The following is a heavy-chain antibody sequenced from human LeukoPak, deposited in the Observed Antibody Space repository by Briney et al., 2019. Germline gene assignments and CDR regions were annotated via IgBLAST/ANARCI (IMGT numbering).Heavy chain of an antibody. V-gene: IGHV3-23*01. CDR3: AKINYYDSSGYYLGLDY. CDR2: ISGSGGST. J-gene: IGHJ4*02. CDR1: GFTFSSYS. Sequence: PGGSLRLSCAASGFTFSSYSMNWVRQAPGKGLEWVSAISGSGGSTYYADSVKGRFTISRDNSKNTLYLQMNSLRAEDTAVYYCAKINYYDSSGYYLGLDYWGQGTLVTVSS. D-gene: IGHD3-22*01.